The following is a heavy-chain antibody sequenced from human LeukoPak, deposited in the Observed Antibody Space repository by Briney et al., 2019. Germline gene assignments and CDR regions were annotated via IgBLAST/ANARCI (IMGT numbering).Heavy chain of an antibody. D-gene: IGHD3-10*01. CDR1: GGSISSSTNY. Sequence: SETLSLTCNVSGGSISSSTNYWGWIRQPPGKGLEWIGSIYYSGSTYYNPSLKSRVTISVDTTKNQFSLKLSSVTAADTAVYYCARDYVLLWFGEFDDAFDIWGQGTMVTVSS. J-gene: IGHJ3*02. V-gene: IGHV4-39*07. CDR3: ARDYVLLWFGEFDDAFDI. CDR2: IYYSGST.